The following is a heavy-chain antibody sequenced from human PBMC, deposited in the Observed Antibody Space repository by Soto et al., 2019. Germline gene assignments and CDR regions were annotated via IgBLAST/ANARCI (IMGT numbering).Heavy chain of an antibody. CDR1: GFTFSSYS. CDR2: ISSSSSYI. CDR3: AREMNYYGSGSYYNAFDY. Sequence: EVQLVESGGGLVKPGGSLRLSCAASGFTFSSYSMNWVRQAPGKGLEWVASISSSSSYIYYADSVKGRFTISSDNAKNSMYLQMNSLRAEDTAVYYCAREMNYYGSGSYYNAFDYWGQGTLVTVSS. J-gene: IGHJ4*02. V-gene: IGHV3-21*01. D-gene: IGHD3-10*01.